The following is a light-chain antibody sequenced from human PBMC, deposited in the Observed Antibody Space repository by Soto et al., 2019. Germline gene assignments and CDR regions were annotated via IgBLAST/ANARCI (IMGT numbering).Light chain of an antibody. Sequence: EIVLTQSPGTLSSSPGERATLSYRASQSVSSNYLAWYQRKPGQAPRLLIYGASNRATDIPYRFIGSGSGIDFTLTITRLEPDDFAMYYCQQYGGSPPTFGQGTKVEIK. J-gene: IGKJ1*01. CDR2: GAS. CDR3: QQYGGSPPT. CDR1: QSVSSNY. V-gene: IGKV3-20*01.